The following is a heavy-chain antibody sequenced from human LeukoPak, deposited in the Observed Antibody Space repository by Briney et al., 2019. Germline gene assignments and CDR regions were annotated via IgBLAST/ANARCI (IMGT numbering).Heavy chain of an antibody. CDR1: GFTFSSYS. Sequence: GGSLRLSCAASGFTFSSYSMNWVRQAPGKGLEWVSYISSSSGTIYYADSVKGRFTISRDNAKNSLYLQMNSLRAEDTAVYYCARDAHWGQGTLVTVSS. CDR2: ISSSSGTI. J-gene: IGHJ4*02. CDR3: ARDAH. V-gene: IGHV3-48*01.